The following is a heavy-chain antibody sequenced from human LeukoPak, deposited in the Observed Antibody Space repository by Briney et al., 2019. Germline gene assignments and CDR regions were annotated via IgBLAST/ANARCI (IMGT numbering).Heavy chain of an antibody. D-gene: IGHD3-22*01. V-gene: IGHV1-24*01. CDR2: VGHEDGRT. Sequence: ASVRVSCKVSGSTLTKISIDWVRQSPGKGLEWMGSVGHEDGRTIHAQKFQGRFNMTVDTATDTAYMEMSSLMSKGTAIYYCATGAIVFDFWGQGTLVTVSS. CDR3: ATGAIVFDF. J-gene: IGHJ4*02. CDR1: GSTLTKIS.